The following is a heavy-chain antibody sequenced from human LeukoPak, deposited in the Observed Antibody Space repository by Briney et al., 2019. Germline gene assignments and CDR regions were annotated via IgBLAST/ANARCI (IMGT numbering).Heavy chain of an antibody. D-gene: IGHD4-17*01. Sequence: GGSLRLSCAASGLTFSAYWMTWVRQAPGKGLEWVANIKQDGSDKYYVDSVKGRFTISRDNAKNSLYLQMNSLRDEDTAVYYCARGTGDPQRFDPWGQGTLVTVSS. CDR2: IKQDGSDK. CDR1: GLTFSAYW. CDR3: ARGTGDPQRFDP. J-gene: IGHJ5*02. V-gene: IGHV3-7*02.